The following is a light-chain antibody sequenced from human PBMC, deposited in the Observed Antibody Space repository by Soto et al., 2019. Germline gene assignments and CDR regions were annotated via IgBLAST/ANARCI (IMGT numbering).Light chain of an antibody. CDR3: QQYGYSPIT. J-gene: IGKJ5*01. CDR1: QSVSSSH. Sequence: EIVSTQSPGTLSLSPGERATLSCRASQSVSSSHLAWYQHKPGQAPRLLIYAASSRATGSPDRFSGGGSGTDFTLTISRLEPEDFAVYNCQQYGYSPITFGQGTRLENK. V-gene: IGKV3-20*01. CDR2: AAS.